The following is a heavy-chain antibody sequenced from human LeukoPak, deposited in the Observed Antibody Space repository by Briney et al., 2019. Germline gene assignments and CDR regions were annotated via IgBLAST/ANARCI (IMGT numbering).Heavy chain of an antibody. CDR2: IRSIAYGGTT. Sequence: RSLRLSCTASEFTFGDHAMGWVRQAPGKGLEWVGFIRSIAYGGTTEYAPAVKGIFLISRDDSKSIAYLHMNSLKTEDTAVYYCARGPIQQWLYNGMDVWGQGTTVSVSS. V-gene: IGHV3-49*04. J-gene: IGHJ6*02. CDR3: ARGPIQQWLYNGMDV. D-gene: IGHD5-18*01. CDR1: EFTFGDHA.